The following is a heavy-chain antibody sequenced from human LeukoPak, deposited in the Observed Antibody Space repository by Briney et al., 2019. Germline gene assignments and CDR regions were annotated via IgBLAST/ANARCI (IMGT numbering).Heavy chain of an antibody. CDR1: GFTFSSYG. CDR2: ISYDGSNK. CDR3: ARGEGAT. V-gene: IGHV3-30*03. J-gene: IGHJ4*02. Sequence: PGGSLRLSCAASGFTFSSYGMHWVRQAPGKGLEWVAVISYDGSNKYYADSVKGRFTISRDNAKDSLYLQMNSLRAEDTAVYYCARGEGATWGQGTLVTVSS. D-gene: IGHD5-24*01.